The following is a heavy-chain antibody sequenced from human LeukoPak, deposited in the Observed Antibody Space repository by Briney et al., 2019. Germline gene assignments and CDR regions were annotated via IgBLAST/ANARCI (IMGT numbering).Heavy chain of an antibody. D-gene: IGHD3-22*01. CDR1: GFTFSSYA. CDR2: ISGSGGST. J-gene: IGHJ4*02. CDR3: ARGGPYYYDSSGPVDY. Sequence: PGGSLRLSCAASGFTFSSYAMSWVRQAPGKGLEWVSAISGSGGSTYYADSVKGRFTISRDNSKNTLYLQMNSLRAEDTAVYYCARGGPYYYDSSGPVDYWGQGTLVTVSS. V-gene: IGHV3-23*01.